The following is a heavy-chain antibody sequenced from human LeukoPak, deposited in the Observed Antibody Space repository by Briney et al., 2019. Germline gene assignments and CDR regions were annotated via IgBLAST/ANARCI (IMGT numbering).Heavy chain of an antibody. CDR2: IYYSGST. CDR3: ARRYCSGGSCPFDY. Sequence: MTSETLSLTCTVSGGSISSSSYYWGWIRQPPGKGLEWIGSIYYSGSTYYNPSLKSRVTISVETSKNQFSLKLSSVTAADTAVYYCARRYCSGGSCPFDYWGQGTLVTVSS. V-gene: IGHV4-39*01. D-gene: IGHD2-15*01. J-gene: IGHJ4*02. CDR1: GGSISSSSYY.